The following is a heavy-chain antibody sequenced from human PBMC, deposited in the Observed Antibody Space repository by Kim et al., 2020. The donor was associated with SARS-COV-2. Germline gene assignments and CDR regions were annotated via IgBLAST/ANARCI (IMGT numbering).Heavy chain of an antibody. CDR2: ISSSGSTI. D-gene: IGHD4-17*01. Sequence: GGSLRLSCAASGFTFSDYYMSWIRQAPGKGLEWVSYISSSGSTIYYADSVKGRFTISRDNAKNSLYLQMNSLRAEDTAVYYCARALWVRVTTFYYYYGMDVWGQGTTVTVSS. V-gene: IGHV3-11*01. J-gene: IGHJ6*02. CDR3: ARALWVRVTTFYYYYGMDV. CDR1: GFTFSDYY.